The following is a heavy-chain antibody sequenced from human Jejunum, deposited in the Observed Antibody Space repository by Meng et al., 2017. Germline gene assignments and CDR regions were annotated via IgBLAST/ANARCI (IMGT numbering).Heavy chain of an antibody. D-gene: IGHD3-10*01. Sequence: QPSGPGLVKPSPHLSLTCAISGDSVSSNDSAWNWIRQSPSRGLEWLGRTYFRSKWYYDYEVSVRGRITINADTSKNHFSLHLNSVTPEDTAVYFCTRARAYGSAYSWFDPWGQGSLVTVSS. J-gene: IGHJ5*02. CDR1: GDSVSSNDSA. V-gene: IGHV6-1*01. CDR2: TYFRSKWYY. CDR3: TRARAYGSAYSWFDP.